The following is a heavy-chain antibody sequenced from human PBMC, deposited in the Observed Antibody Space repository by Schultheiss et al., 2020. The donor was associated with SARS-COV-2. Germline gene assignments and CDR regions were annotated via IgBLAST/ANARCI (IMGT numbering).Heavy chain of an antibody. D-gene: IGHD6-13*01. CDR3: ARVSAGTFDY. V-gene: IGHV3-11*05. Sequence: GESLRLSCAASGFTFSDHYMSWIRQAPGKGLEWVSFISSSSSSTNYADSVKGRFTISRDNARNSLYLQMSSLRAEDTAVYYCARVSAGTFDYWGQGTLVTVSS. J-gene: IGHJ4*02. CDR1: GFTFSDHY. CDR2: ISSSSSST.